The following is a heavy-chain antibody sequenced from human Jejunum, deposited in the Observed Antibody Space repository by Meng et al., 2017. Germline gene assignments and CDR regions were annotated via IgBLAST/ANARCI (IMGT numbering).Heavy chain of an antibody. D-gene: IGHD2-21*02. V-gene: IGHV1-8*01. CDR3: ARGVTEGVDY. CDR1: GYTFTSLD. Sequence: QLGAEGKKPGASVKVSCKASGYTFTSLDINWVRQATGQGPEWMGWMSPNSCNTGYAQKFQGRVTMTRDTSINTAYMELSSLTSEDTAVYYCARGVTEGVDYWGQGTLVTVSS. J-gene: IGHJ4*02. CDR2: MSPNSCNT.